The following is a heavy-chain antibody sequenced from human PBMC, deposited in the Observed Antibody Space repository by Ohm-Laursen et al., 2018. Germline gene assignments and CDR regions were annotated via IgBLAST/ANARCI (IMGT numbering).Heavy chain of an antibody. CDR2: IYYSGST. CDR1: GGSFSGYY. D-gene: IGHD1-1*01. CDR3: ARSKSVTGTTFDY. J-gene: IGHJ4*02. V-gene: IGHV4-34*10. Sequence: GTLSLTCGVYGGSFSGYYWSWIRQPPGKGLEWLGYIYYSGSTYYNPSLKSRVTMSVDTSKKQLSLKLSSVTAVDTAVYYCARSKSVTGTTFDYWGQGTLVTVSS.